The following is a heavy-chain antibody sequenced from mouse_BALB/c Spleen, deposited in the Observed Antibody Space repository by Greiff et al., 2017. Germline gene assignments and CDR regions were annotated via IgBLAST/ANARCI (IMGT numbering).Heavy chain of an antibody. D-gene: IGHD2-1*01. CDR3: ARGVGNYYAMDY. Sequence: VQLQQSGPELVKPGASVKMSCKASGYTFTSYYIHWVKQRPGQGLEWIGWIYPGDGSTKYNEKFKGKTTLTADKSSSTAYMLLSSLTSEDSAIYFCARGVGNYYAMDYWGQGTSVTVSS. J-gene: IGHJ4*01. CDR1: GYTFTSYY. V-gene: IGHV1S56*01. CDR2: IYPGDGST.